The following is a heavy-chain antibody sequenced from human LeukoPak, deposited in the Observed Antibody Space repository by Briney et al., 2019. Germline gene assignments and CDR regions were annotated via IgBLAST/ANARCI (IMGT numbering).Heavy chain of an antibody. Sequence: SETLSLTCTVSGGSISSYYWSWIRQPPGKGLEWIGYIYYSGSTNYNPSLESRVTISVDTSKNQFSLKLSSVTAADTAVYYCARGFAKTNWFDPWGQGTLVTVSS. J-gene: IGHJ5*02. V-gene: IGHV4-59*01. CDR1: GGSISSYY. CDR2: IYYSGST. CDR3: ARGFAKTNWFDP.